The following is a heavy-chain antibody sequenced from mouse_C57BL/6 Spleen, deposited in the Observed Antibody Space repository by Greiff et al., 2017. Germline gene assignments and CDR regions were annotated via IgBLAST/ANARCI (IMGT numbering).Heavy chain of an antibody. J-gene: IGHJ3*01. CDR1: GFTFSSYA. CDR3: KRDYLAY. D-gene: IGHD1-1*02. V-gene: IGHV5-9-1*02. CDR2: ISSGGGYI. Sequence: EVKLMESGEGLVRPGGSLKLSCAASGFTFSSYAMSWVRQTPEKRLEWVAYISSGGGYIYYADTVKGRLTISRDNARNTLYMQMSSLKSEDTAMYYCKRDYLAYWGQGTLLTVSA.